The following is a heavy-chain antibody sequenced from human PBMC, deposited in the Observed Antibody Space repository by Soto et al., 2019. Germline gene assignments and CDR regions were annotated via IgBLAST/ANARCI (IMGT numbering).Heavy chain of an antibody. Sequence: QVQLVESGGGVVQPGRSLRLSCAASGFTFSNYGMHWVRQAPGKGLEWVAVILNDGSNRYHADSVKDRLTISRDNSKNMLYLQMNSLRAADPAVYYCARDDEYSGNGMDVWGQGTTVTVS. J-gene: IGHJ6*02. CDR3: ARDDEYSGNGMDV. CDR2: ILNDGSNR. D-gene: IGHD3-10*01. CDR1: GFTFSNYG. V-gene: IGHV3-33*01.